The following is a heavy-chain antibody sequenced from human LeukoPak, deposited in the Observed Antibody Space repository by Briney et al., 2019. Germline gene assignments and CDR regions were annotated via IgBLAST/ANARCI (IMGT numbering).Heavy chain of an antibody. CDR2: IIPILGIV. CDR1: GGTFTYYA. Sequence: ASVKVSCKASGGTFTYYAISWVRQAPGPGLEWMGRIIPILGIVNYAQKFQGRVTITADKSTSTAYMELSSLRSEDTAVYYCARGVTKDFQHWGQGTLVTVSS. D-gene: IGHD4-17*01. J-gene: IGHJ1*01. V-gene: IGHV1-69*04. CDR3: ARGVTKDFQH.